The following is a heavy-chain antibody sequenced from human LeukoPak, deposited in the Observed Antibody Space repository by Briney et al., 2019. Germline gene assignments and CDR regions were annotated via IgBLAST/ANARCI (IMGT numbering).Heavy chain of an antibody. CDR2: IYTSGST. V-gene: IGHV4-61*02. CDR1: GGSISSGSYY. D-gene: IGHD6-19*01. J-gene: IGHJ4*02. Sequence: SQTLSLTCTVSGGSISSGSYYWSWIRQPAGKGLEWIGRIYTSGSTIYNPSLKSRVTISVDTSKNQFSLKLSSVTAADTAVYYCAREVAGDFDYWGQGTLVTVSS. CDR3: AREVAGDFDY.